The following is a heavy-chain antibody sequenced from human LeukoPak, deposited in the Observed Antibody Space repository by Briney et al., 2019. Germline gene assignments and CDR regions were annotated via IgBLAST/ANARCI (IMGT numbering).Heavy chain of an antibody. V-gene: IGHV3-21*01. Sequence: GGSLRLSCAVSGFRVTNDYMNWVRQAPGKGLEWVSSISSSSSYIYYADSVKGRFTISRDNAKNSLYLQMNSLRAEDTAVYYCAREGRQQLVRGEANFDYWGQGTLVTVSS. J-gene: IGHJ4*02. D-gene: IGHD6-13*01. CDR1: GFRVTNDY. CDR3: AREGRQQLVRGEANFDY. CDR2: ISSSSSYI.